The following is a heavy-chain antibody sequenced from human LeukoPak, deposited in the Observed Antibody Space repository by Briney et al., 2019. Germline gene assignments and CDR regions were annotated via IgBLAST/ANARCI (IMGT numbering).Heavy chain of an antibody. CDR2: ISAYNGNT. CDR1: GYTFTSYG. CDR3: ARDNYDILTGYLYYFDY. Sequence: ASVKVSCKASGYTFTSYGISWVRQAPGQGLEWMGLISAYNGNTDYAQKLQGRVTMTTDTSTSTAYMELRSLRSDDTAVYYCARDNYDILTGYLYYFDYWGQGTLVTVSS. J-gene: IGHJ4*02. V-gene: IGHV1-18*04. D-gene: IGHD3-9*01.